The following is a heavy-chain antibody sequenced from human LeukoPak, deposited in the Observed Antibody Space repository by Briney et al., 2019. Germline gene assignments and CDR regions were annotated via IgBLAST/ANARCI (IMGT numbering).Heavy chain of an antibody. CDR2: ISGSGDTT. J-gene: IGHJ4*02. Sequence: GGSLRLSCAASGFSFSSLDMNWVRQAPGKGLEWVSTISGSGDTTYYADSVKGRFAISTDNSKNTLYLQMNSLRAEDTAVYYCAASYTRGWYAWGHWGQGTLVTVSS. CDR1: GFSFSSLD. V-gene: IGHV3-23*01. CDR3: AASYTRGWYAWGH. D-gene: IGHD6-19*01.